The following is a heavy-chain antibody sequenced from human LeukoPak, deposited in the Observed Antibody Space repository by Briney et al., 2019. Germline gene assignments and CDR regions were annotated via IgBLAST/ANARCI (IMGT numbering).Heavy chain of an antibody. D-gene: IGHD3-3*01. CDR2: IYTSGST. Sequence: SETLSLTCTVSGGSISSYYWSWIRQPAGKGLEWIGRIYTSGSTNYNPSLKSRVTMSADTSKNQFSLKLSSVTAADTAVYYCASVRYDFWSGRYDAFDIWGQGTMVTVSS. CDR3: ASVRYDFWSGRYDAFDI. CDR1: GGSISSYY. V-gene: IGHV4-4*07. J-gene: IGHJ3*02.